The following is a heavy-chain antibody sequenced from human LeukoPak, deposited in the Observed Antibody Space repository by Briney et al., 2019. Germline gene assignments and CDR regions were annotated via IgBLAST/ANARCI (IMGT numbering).Heavy chain of an antibody. CDR1: GGTFSSYA. CDR3: ARDKWFGELPFDY. D-gene: IGHD3-10*01. J-gene: IGHJ4*02. Sequence: SVKVTCKASGGTFSSYAISWVRQAPGQGLEWMGRIIPILSIANYAQKFQGRVTITADKSTSTAYMELSSLRSEDTAVYYCARDKWFGELPFDYWGQGTLVTVSS. CDR2: IIPILSIA. V-gene: IGHV1-69*04.